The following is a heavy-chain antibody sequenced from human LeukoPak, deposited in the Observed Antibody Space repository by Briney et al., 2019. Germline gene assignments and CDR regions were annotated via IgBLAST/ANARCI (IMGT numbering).Heavy chain of an antibody. CDR3: ARSYGDYAY. V-gene: IGHV3-11*01. Sequence: GGSLRPSCAASGFTFSDYYMSWIRQAPGKGLEWVSYIISSGSTMYYVDSVKRRFSISRDNAKNSLYLQMNSLRGEDTAVYYCARSYGDYAYWGKGTLVTVSS. J-gene: IGHJ4*02. D-gene: IGHD4-17*01. CDR1: GFTFSDYY. CDR2: IISSGSTM.